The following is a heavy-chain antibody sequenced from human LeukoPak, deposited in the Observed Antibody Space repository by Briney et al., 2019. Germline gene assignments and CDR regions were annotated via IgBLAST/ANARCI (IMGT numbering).Heavy chain of an antibody. J-gene: IGHJ4*02. CDR1: GFTFSDYY. CDR2: ISSSGSTI. V-gene: IGHV3-11*01. D-gene: IGHD4-17*01. CDR3: ARDGDYGDQPFDY. Sequence: PGRSLRLSCAASGFTFSDYYMSWIRQAPGKGLEWVSYISSSGSTIYYADSVKGRFTISRDNAKNSLYPQMNSLRAEDTAVYYCARDGDYGDQPFDYWGQGTLVTVSS.